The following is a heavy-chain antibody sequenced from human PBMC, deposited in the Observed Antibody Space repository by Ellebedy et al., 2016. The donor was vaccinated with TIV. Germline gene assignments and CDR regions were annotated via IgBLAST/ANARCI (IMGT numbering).Heavy chain of an antibody. CDR3: ARVVAAAGRTGGGDY. CDR1: GFTFSNYW. J-gene: IGHJ4*02. CDR2: INSDGSSV. V-gene: IGHV3-74*01. Sequence: PGGSLRLSCAASGFTFSNYWMHWVRQAPGKGLVWVSRINSDGSSVTYADSVRCRFTTSRDNANNKLYLQMNGLRAEDTALYYCARVVAAAGRTGGGDYWGQGTLVTVSS. D-gene: IGHD6-13*01.